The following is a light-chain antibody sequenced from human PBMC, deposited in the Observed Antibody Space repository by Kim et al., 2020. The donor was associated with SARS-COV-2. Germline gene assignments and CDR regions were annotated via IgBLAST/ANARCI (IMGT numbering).Light chain of an antibody. CDR3: QQLYSYPIT. J-gene: IGKJ5*01. CDR1: QGISSY. CDR2: AAS. Sequence: DIQLTQSPSFLSASVGDRVTITCRASQGISSYLDWYQQKPGKAPKLLIYAASTLQSGVPSRFSGSGSGTEFTLTISSLQPEDFATYYCQQLYSYPITFGQGTRLDIK. V-gene: IGKV1-9*01.